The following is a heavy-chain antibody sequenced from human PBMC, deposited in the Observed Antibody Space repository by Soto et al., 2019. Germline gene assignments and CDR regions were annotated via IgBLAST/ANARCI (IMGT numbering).Heavy chain of an antibody. Sequence: EVQLVESGGGLVQPGGSLRLSCAASGFTFSSYWMHWVRQAPGKGLVWVSRINSDGSSTSYADSVKGRFTISRDNAKNTLYLQMNSLRAEDTAVYYCARVWGPPAAMVPFYYYYYGMDVWGQGTTVTVSS. CDR3: ARVWGPPAAMVPFYYYYYGMDV. V-gene: IGHV3-74*01. CDR1: GFTFSSYW. J-gene: IGHJ6*02. CDR2: INSDGSST. D-gene: IGHD5-18*01.